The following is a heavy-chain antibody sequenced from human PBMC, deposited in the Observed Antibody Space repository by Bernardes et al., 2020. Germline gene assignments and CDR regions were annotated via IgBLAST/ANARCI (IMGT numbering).Heavy chain of an antibody. D-gene: IGHD3-22*01. V-gene: IGHV3-7*01. CDR1: GFTFSSYW. J-gene: IGHJ4*02. Sequence: GGSLRLSRAASGFTFSSYWMSWVRQAPGKGLEWVANIKQDGSEKYYVDSVKGRFTISRDNAKNSLYLQMNSLRAEDTAVYYCARVRMVVWWYSSGYDYWGQGTLVTVSS. CDR2: IKQDGSEK. CDR3: ARVRMVVWWYSSGYDY.